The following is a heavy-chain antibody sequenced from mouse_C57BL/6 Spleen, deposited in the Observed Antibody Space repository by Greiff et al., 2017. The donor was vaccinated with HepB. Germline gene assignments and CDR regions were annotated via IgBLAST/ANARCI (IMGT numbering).Heavy chain of an antibody. D-gene: IGHD1-1*01. Sequence: QVQLKQPGAELVRPGTSVKLSCKASGYTFTSYWMHWVKQRPGQGLEWIGVIDPSDSYTNYNQKFKGKATLTVDTSSSTAYMQLSSLTSEDSAVYYGARTHYYGSPYDFDYWGQGTTLTVSS. V-gene: IGHV1-59*01. CDR1: GYTFTSYW. CDR3: ARTHYYGSPYDFDY. CDR2: IDPSDSYT. J-gene: IGHJ2*01.